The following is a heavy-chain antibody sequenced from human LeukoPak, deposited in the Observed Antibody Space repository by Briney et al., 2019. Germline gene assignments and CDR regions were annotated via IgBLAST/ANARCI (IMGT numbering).Heavy chain of an antibody. D-gene: IGHD2-15*01. J-gene: IGHJ5*02. CDR3: ARDRLRGSHHDINWFDP. CDR2: IIPIFGTA. V-gene: IGHV1-69*06. CDR1: GYTFTSNA. Sequence: ASVKVSCKASGYTFTSNAMTWVRQAPGQGLEWMGGIIPIFGTANYAQKFQGRVTITADKSTSTAYMELSSLRSEDTAVYYCARDRLRGSHHDINWFDPWGQGTLVTVSS.